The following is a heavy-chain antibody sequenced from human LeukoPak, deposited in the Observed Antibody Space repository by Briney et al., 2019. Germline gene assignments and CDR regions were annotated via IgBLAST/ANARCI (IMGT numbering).Heavy chain of an antibody. CDR2: FCGCGASGGRI. J-gene: IGHJ5*02. Sequence: GGPQSLFCAASGFTISDYAMRWLRNVRGKAPVCVAGFCGCGASGGRIHYADSVEGRFTVSRDDSKNTLYLQMSSLRAEDSGVYSCAKPPRDGYGQFNWLDPWGQGTLVTVSS. CDR3: AKPPRDGYGQFNWLDP. D-gene: IGHD1-1*01. V-gene: IGHV3-23*01. CDR1: GFTISDYA.